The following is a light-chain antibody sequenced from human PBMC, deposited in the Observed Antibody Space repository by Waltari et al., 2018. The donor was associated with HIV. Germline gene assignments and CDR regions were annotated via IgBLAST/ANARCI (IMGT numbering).Light chain of an antibody. CDR3: QVWIGSDDVGV. CDR1: NIRSKY. V-gene: IGLV3-21*01. J-gene: IGLJ3*02. CDR2: DDI. Sequence: SAALTQPPSLSVAPGDTATITCGGNNIRSKYIHWYQQKSGQAPVLVMYDDIDRPSGTPERFSGSHSGNMATLTINGVEAGDEADYYCQVWIGSDDVGVFGGGTKLTVL.